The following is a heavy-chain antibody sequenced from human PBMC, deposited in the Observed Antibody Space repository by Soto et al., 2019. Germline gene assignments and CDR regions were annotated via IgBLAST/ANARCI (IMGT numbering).Heavy chain of an antibody. CDR2: IDPSDSQT. Sequence: PGESLKISCRGSGYSFTDYWIGWVRHMPGKGLEWMGRIDPSDSQTYYSPSFRGHVTISATKSITTVFLQWSSLRASDTAMYYCARQIYDSDTGPNFQYYFDSWGQGTPVTVSS. D-gene: IGHD3-22*01. J-gene: IGHJ4*02. CDR1: GYSFTDYW. V-gene: IGHV5-10-1*01. CDR3: ARQIYDSDTGPNFQYYFDS.